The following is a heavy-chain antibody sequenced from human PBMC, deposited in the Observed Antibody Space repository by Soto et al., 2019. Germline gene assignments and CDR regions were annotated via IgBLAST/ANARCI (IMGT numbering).Heavy chain of an antibody. CDR1: GFSLSNSRMG. CDR2: IFSNDEK. V-gene: IGHV2-26*01. Sequence: QVTLKESGPVLVKPTEPLTLTCTVSGFSLSNSRMGVSWIRQPPGKALEWLAHIFSNDEKSYSTSLKSRLTISKDTSKSQVVLTMTNMNPVDTATYYCARSFPATAGVDFWGQGTLVTVSS. J-gene: IGHJ4*02. CDR3: ARSFPATAGVDF. D-gene: IGHD1-26*01.